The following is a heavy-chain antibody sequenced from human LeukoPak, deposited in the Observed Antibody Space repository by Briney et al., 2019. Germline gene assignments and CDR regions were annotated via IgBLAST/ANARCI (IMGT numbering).Heavy chain of an antibody. CDR1: RLTFSIYG. D-gene: IGHD6-13*01. Sequence: GGSLRLSCAASRLTFSIYGMNWVRQAPEKGLEWVSSIISSSYIYYADSVKGRFTVSRDNAKNSLHLQMNSLRAEDTAVYYCARVGVEQYLVLSYSMDVWGKGTTVTVS. CDR3: ARVGVEQYLVLSYSMDV. V-gene: IGHV3-21*01. CDR2: IISSSYI. J-gene: IGHJ6*03.